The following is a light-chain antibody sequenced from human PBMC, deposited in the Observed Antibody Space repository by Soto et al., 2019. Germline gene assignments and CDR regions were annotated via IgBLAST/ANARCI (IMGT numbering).Light chain of an antibody. V-gene: IGKV3-15*01. CDR3: QQYNNWPLYT. CDR1: QSVSSN. CDR2: GAS. J-gene: IGKJ2*01. Sequence: EIVMTQSPATLSVSPGERATLSCRASQSVSSNLAWYHQKPGQAPRLLIYGASTRATGIPARFSGSGSGTEFTLTISSLQSEDFAAYYCQQYNNWPLYTFGQGTKLEIK.